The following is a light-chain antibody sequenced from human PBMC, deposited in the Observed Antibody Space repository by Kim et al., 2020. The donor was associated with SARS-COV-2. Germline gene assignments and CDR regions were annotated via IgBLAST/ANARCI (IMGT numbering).Light chain of an antibody. CDR1: QSVRNN. Sequence: EIVLTQSPDTLSVSPGERATLSCRASQSVRNNVAWYQQRPSQAPRLLVFDASTRAAGIPARFSGSGSGTEFTLTISSLQSEDFAVYYCQQYNDWPQWTFAQGTKVDIK. J-gene: IGKJ1*01. V-gene: IGKV3D-15*01. CDR2: DAS. CDR3: QQYNDWPQWT.